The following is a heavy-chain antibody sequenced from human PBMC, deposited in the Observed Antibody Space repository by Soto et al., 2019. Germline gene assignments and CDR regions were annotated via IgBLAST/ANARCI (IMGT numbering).Heavy chain of an antibody. Sequence: GGSLRLSCEASGLTVTSHAMRWVRQAPGKGLEWVSGISGSGSNTYYTDSVKGRFTLSKDNSRDTPFLQMNSLRAEDTAVYYCAKGMGATDYWGEGTMVTVYS. D-gene: IGHD1-26*01. CDR1: GLTVTSHA. CDR2: ISGSGSNT. V-gene: IGHV3-23*01. J-gene: IGHJ4*02. CDR3: AKGMGATDY.